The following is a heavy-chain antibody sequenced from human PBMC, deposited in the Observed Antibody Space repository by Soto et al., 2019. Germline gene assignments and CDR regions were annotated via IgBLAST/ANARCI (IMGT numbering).Heavy chain of an antibody. CDR1: GFTFSSYS. J-gene: IGHJ6*02. CDR2: ISSSTSYI. Sequence: EVQLVESGGGLVKPGGSLRLSCAASGFTFSSYSMNWVRQAPGKGLEWVSSISSSTSYIYYADSVKGRFTISRDDDKNQLYLQINSLSVEDTDVYYCARVVDYYDPDYDDGMDVWGQGTTVTVSS. CDR3: ARVVDYYDPDYDDGMDV. V-gene: IGHV3-21*01. D-gene: IGHD3-22*01.